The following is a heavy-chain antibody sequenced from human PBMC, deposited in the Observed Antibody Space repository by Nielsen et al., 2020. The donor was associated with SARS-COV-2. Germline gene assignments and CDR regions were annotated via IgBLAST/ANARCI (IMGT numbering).Heavy chain of an antibody. J-gene: IGHJ4*02. Sequence: SETLSLTCTVSGGSISSSSYYWGWIRQPPGKGLEWIGSIYYSGSSDHNPSLKSRVTISVDTSKNQFSLKLSSVTAADTAVYYCARHEGWVTTVWYNFGYWGQGTLVTVSS. CDR2: IYYSGSS. V-gene: IGHV4-39*01. CDR3: ARHEGWVTTVWYNFGY. CDR1: GGSISSSSYY. D-gene: IGHD4-17*01.